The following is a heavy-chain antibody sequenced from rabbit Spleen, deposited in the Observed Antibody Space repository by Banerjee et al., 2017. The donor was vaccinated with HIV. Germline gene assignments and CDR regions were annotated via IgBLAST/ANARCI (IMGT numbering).Heavy chain of an antibody. J-gene: IGHJ4*01. CDR3: ARQLGDSNNL. V-gene: IGHV1S40*01. CDR2: IYTSSGST. CDR1: GFSFSSSYW. Sequence: QSLEESGGDLVKPEGSLTLTCTASGFSFSSSYWMSWVRQAPGKGLEWIGCIYTSSGSTYYANWAKGRFTISKTSSTTVTLQMTSLTAADTATYFCARQLGDSNNLWGPGTLVTVS. D-gene: IGHD7-1*01.